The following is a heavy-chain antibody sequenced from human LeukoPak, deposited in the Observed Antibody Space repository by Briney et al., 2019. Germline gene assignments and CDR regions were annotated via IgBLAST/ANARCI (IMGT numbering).Heavy chain of an antibody. D-gene: IGHD5-12*01. CDR2: IYYSGRT. V-gene: IGHV4-39*07. J-gene: IGHJ4*02. CDR3: ARVVATTIDY. Sequence: SETLSLTCTVSSGSISSSSYYWGWIRQPPGKGLECIATIYYSGRTHYNPSLKSRVTISVDPSKNQFSLKLSSVTAADTAVYYCARVVATTIDYWGQGTLVTVSS. CDR1: SGSISSSSYY.